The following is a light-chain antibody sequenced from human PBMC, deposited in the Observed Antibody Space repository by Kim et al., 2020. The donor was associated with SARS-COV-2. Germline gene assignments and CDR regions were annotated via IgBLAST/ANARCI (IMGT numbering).Light chain of an antibody. J-gene: IGLJ1*01. CDR3: SSYTSSSTYV. CDR2: DVS. V-gene: IGLV2-14*03. Sequence: RSIPIACTGTSSDVGCYNFVSWYQQHPGKAPKLMIYDVSNRPSGVSNRFSGSKSANTASLTISGLQAEDEAEYYCSSYTSSSTYVFGTGTKVTVL. CDR1: SSDVGCYNF.